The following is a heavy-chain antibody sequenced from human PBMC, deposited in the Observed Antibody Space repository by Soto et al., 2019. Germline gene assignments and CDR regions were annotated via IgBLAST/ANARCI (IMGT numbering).Heavy chain of an antibody. CDR1: GGTFSSYA. V-gene: IGHV1-69*06. Sequence: QVQLVQSGAEVKKPGSSVKVSCKASGGTFSSYAISWVRQAPGQGLEWMGGIIPIFGTANYAQKFQGRATITAEKSTSTAYMELSSLRSEDTAVYYCAEEPDSSGFVSGYWGQGTLVTVSS. CDR3: AEEPDSSGFVSGY. D-gene: IGHD3-22*01. J-gene: IGHJ4*02. CDR2: IIPIFGTA.